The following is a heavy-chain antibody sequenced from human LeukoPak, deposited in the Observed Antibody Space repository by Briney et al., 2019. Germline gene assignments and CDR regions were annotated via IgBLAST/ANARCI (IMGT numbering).Heavy chain of an antibody. CDR1: GFTFSSFW. V-gene: IGHV3-7*01. D-gene: IGHD4-17*01. Sequence: PGGSLRLSCAASGFTFSSFWMSWVRQAPGKGLGWVANIKQDGSEKYYVDSVKGRFTISRDNAKNSLYLQMNSLRAEDTAVYYCARDPYGDYVSTSFDYWGQGTLVTVSS. CDR3: ARDPYGDYVSTSFDY. CDR2: IKQDGSEK. J-gene: IGHJ4*02.